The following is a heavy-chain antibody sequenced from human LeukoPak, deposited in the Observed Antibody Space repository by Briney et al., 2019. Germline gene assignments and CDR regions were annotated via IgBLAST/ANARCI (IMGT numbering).Heavy chain of an antibody. V-gene: IGHV3-7*03. Sequence: GGSLRLSCAASGFTFSSYWMSWVRQAPGKGLEWVANINQDGSEKYYVDSVKGRFTISRDNSKNTLYLQMNSLRAEDTAVYYCAKSENAMIVVVIELYFDYWGQGTLVTVSS. CDR3: AKSENAMIVVVIELYFDY. J-gene: IGHJ4*02. CDR2: INQDGSEK. D-gene: IGHD3-22*01. CDR1: GFTFSSYW.